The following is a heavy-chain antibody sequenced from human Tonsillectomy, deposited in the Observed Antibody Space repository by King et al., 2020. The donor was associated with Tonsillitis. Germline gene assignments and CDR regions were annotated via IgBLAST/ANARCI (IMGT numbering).Heavy chain of an antibody. CDR3: ARHSGGNHDVFDI. D-gene: IGHD3-10*01. V-gene: IGHV4-59*08. Sequence: VQLQESGPGLVKSSETLSLTCTVSGVSISSYYWSWIRQPPGKGLEWIGYIHYSGSSNYNPSLQSRVTISVDTSKNQFSLKLTSVTAADTAVYYCARHSGGNHDVFDIWGQGTVVTVSS. CDR1: GVSISSYY. J-gene: IGHJ3*02. CDR2: IHYSGSS.